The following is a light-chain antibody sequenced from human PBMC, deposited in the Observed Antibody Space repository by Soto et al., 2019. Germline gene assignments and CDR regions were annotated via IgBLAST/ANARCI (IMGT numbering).Light chain of an antibody. J-gene: IGKJ1*01. Sequence: DIQMTQFPSTLSASVGDRVTISCRASQSISSWLAWYQQKPGKAPKLLISKASNLESGVPSRFSGSGSGTDFTLTISGLQPDDSATYYCQQYDYYSWTFGQGTKVEIK. CDR1: QSISSW. CDR3: QQYDYYSWT. CDR2: KAS. V-gene: IGKV1-5*03.